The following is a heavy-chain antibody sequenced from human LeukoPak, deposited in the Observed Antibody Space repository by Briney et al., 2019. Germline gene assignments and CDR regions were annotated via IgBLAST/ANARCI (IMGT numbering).Heavy chain of an antibody. CDR1: GFNFGDYG. V-gene: IGHV3-49*04. CDR3: TRARYYGSASYYSDAFDV. J-gene: IGHJ3*01. Sequence: GGSLRLSCTASGFNFGDYGLSWVRQAPGKGLQWLTFIRSNAHSGAPEYAASVKGRFTVSRDDSKSIAYLQIDSLKTEDTAVYYCTRARYYGSASYYSDAFDVWGQGTLVTVSS. D-gene: IGHD3-10*01. CDR2: IRSNAHSGAP.